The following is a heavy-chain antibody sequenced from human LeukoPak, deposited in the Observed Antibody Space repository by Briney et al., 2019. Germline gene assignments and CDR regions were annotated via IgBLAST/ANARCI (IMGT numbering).Heavy chain of an antibody. CDR2: ISYVGSNK. CDR3: ARDAYSSSRLSLVAFDI. J-gene: IGHJ3*02. Sequence: GGSLRLSCAASGFTFSSYAMHWVRQAPGKGLEWVAVISYVGSNKYYADSVKGRFTISRDNSKNTLYLQMNSLRAEDTAVYYCARDAYSSSRLSLVAFDIWGQGTMVTVSS. V-gene: IGHV3-30-3*01. CDR1: GFTFSSYA. D-gene: IGHD6-13*01.